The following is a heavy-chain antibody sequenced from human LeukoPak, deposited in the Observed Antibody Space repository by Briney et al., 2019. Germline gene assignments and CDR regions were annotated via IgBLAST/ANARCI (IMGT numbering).Heavy chain of an antibody. J-gene: IGHJ3*02. V-gene: IGHV4-59*01. CDR2: IYYSGST. CDR1: GGSISSYY. Sequence: PSETLSLTRTVSGGSISSYYWGWIRQPPGKGLEWIGYIYYSGSTNYNPSLKSRVTISVDTSKNQFSLKLSSVTAADTAVYYCARDPSRGYSGYVAFDIWGQGTMVTVSS. D-gene: IGHD5-12*01. CDR3: ARDPSRGYSGYVAFDI.